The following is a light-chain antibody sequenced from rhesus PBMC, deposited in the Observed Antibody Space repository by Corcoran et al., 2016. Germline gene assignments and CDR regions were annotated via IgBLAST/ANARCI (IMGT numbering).Light chain of an antibody. CDR1: QSISSW. Sequence: DIKMTQSPSSLSASVGDTATITCRASQSISSWLDWYQQKPGKAPKLLIYKASSLQRGVPSRFSGSGSGTDVTLIISSLQPEDFATYYCLQYSSSPPTFGGGTKVEIK. CDR3: LQYSSSPPT. V-gene: IGKV1-22*01. J-gene: IGKJ4*01. CDR2: KAS.